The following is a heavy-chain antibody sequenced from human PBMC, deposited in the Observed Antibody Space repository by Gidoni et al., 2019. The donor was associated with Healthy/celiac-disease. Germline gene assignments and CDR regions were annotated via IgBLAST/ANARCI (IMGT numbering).Heavy chain of an antibody. Sequence: QLQLQESGPGLVKPSETLSLTCTVSGCSISSSSYYWGWIRQPPGKGLEWIGSIYYSGSPYYNPSLKSRVTISVDTSKNQFSLKLSSVTAADTAVYYCARLEKSSSSPLDYWGQGTLVTVSS. CDR1: GCSISSSSYY. J-gene: IGHJ4*02. D-gene: IGHD6-6*01. CDR2: IYYSGSP. V-gene: IGHV4-39*01. CDR3: ARLEKSSSSPLDY.